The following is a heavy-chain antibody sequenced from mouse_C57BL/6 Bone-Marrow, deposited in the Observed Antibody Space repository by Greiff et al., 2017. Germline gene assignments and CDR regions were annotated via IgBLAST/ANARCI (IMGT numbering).Heavy chain of an antibody. D-gene: IGHD2-1*01. CDR1: GFTFSDYY. Sequence: EVQGVESGGGLVQPGGSPKLSCAASGFTFSDYYMYWVRQTPEKRLEWVAYISNGGGSTYYPDTVKGRFTISRDNAKNTLYLQMSRLKSEDTAMYYCARYYGNSPGAMDYWGQGTSVTVSS. CDR3: ARYYGNSPGAMDY. V-gene: IGHV5-12*01. J-gene: IGHJ4*01. CDR2: ISNGGGST.